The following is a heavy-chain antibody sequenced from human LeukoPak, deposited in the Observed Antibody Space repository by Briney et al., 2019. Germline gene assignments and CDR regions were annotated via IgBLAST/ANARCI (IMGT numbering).Heavy chain of an antibody. J-gene: IGHJ6*02. Sequence: SVKVSCKASGGTFSSYAISWVRQAPGQGLEWMGGIIPIFGTANYAQKFQGRVTITADESTSTAYMELSSLRSEDTAVYYCARGIPPHYDFRQYGMDVWGQGTTVTVSS. CDR3: ARGIPPHYDFRQYGMDV. CDR2: IIPIFGTA. V-gene: IGHV1-69*13. D-gene: IGHD3-3*01. CDR1: GGTFSSYA.